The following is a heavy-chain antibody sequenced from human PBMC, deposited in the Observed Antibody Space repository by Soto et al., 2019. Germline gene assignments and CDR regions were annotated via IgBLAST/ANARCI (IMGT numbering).Heavy chain of an antibody. CDR1: GFSITNYH. Sequence: ASVKVSCKASGFSITNYHMHLVRQAPGQGLEWMGVITPLGGATTYAQKFQGRVTMTADMSTSNVHMDLSSLRSDDAAVYYCAREIVGAISSSDGLDISGQGTILTV. CDR2: ITPLGGAT. CDR3: AREIVGAISSSDGLDI. V-gene: IGHV1-46*01. J-gene: IGHJ3*02. D-gene: IGHD1-26*01.